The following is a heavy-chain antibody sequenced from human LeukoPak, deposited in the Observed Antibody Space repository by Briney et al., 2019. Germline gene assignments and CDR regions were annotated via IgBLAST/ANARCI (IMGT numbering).Heavy chain of an antibody. CDR3: TRVSLVAASVFFDY. CDR2: IRSKAYGGTT. D-gene: IGHD2-15*01. V-gene: IGHV3-49*04. J-gene: IGHJ4*02. Sequence: PGGSLRLSCTASGFTSGDYAMSWVRQAPGKGLEWVSFIRSKAYGGTTEYAASVKGRFTISRDDSKSIAYLQMNSLKTEDTVVYYCTRVSLVAASVFFDYWGQGTLVTVSS. CDR1: GFTSGDYA.